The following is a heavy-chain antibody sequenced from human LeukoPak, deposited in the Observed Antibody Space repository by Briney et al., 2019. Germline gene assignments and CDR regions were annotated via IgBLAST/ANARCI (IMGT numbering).Heavy chain of an antibody. D-gene: IGHD2-15*01. CDR1: RFTFSSYW. Sequence: GGSLRLSCAASRFTFSSYWMSWVRQAPGKGLEWVANIKQDGSEKYYVDSVKGRFTISRDNAKNSLYLQMNSLRAEDTAVYYCARDTSVVDYWGQGTLVTVSS. CDR2: IKQDGSEK. CDR3: ARDTSVVDY. J-gene: IGHJ4*02. V-gene: IGHV3-7*01.